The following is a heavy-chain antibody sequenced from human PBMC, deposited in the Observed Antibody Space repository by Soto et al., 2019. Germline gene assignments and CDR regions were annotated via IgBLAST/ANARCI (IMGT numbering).Heavy chain of an antibody. Sequence: ASETLSLTCTVSGGSISSYYWSWIRQPPGKGLEWIGYIYYSGSTNYNPSLKSRVTISVDTSKNQFSLKLSSVTAADTAVYYCARWGTAKNYYGPNWFDPWGQGTLVTVSS. CDR3: ARWGTAKNYYGPNWFDP. V-gene: IGHV4-59*01. J-gene: IGHJ5*02. D-gene: IGHD3-10*01. CDR2: IYYSGST. CDR1: GGSISSYY.